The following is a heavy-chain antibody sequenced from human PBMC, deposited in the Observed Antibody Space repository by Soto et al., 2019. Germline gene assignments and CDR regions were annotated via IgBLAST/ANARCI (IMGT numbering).Heavy chain of an antibody. D-gene: IGHD1-1*01. V-gene: IGHV6-1*01. CDR2: TYYYRSKWYI. CDR1: GDSVSSNNAA. CDR3: ARDDGPRTTRRFDA. Sequence: PSQTLSLTCDISGDSVSSNNAAWNWIRQSPSRELEWLGRTYYYRSKWYIDYAVSVKSRISINADTSKNQVSLQLNAVTPDDTVVYYCARDDGPRTTRRFDAWGQGILVTVSS. J-gene: IGHJ5*02.